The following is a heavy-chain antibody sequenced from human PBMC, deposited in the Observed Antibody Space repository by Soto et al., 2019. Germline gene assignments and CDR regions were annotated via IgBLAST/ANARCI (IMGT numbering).Heavy chain of an antibody. Sequence: GGSMRLSCTASGSTFTSYGMGWVRQAPGKGLQWDSTLRGDGGQTHYTDSVKGRFSISRDNSKNTGYLQMDSLRAQDTAMYFCARDIGLDTNDFFAYWGQGTQVTVSS. V-gene: IGHV3-23*01. J-gene: IGHJ4*02. CDR3: ARDIGLDTNDFFAY. CDR2: LRGDGGQT. D-gene: IGHD1-26*01. CDR1: GSTFTSYG.